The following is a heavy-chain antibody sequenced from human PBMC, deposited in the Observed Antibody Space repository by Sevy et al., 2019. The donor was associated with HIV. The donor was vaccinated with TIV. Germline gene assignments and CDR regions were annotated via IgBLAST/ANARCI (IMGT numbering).Heavy chain of an antibody. CDR2: IYYSGST. V-gene: IGHV4-59*01. Sequence: SETLSLTCTVSGGSISSYYWSWIRQPPGKGLEWIGYIYYSGSTNYNPSLKSRVTISVDTSKNQFSLKLGSVTAADTAVYYCARGIVATIYDYWGQGTLVTVSS. CDR3: ARGIVATIYDY. J-gene: IGHJ4*02. CDR1: GGSISSYY. D-gene: IGHD5-12*01.